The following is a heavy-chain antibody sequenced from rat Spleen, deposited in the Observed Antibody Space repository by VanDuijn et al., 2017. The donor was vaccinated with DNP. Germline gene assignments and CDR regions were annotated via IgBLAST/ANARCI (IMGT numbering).Heavy chain of an antibody. CDR3: ARGSDGVWLAY. J-gene: IGHJ3*01. CDR1: GYTFTTYY. V-gene: IGHV1-43*01. Sequence: QVQLQQSGAELAKPGSSVKISCKASGYTFTTYYIGWIKQTTGQGLEYIGYINMGSGGTNYNEKFKGKATLTVGKSSTAFMQLSSLTPDDSAVYYCARGSDGVWLAYWGQGTLVTVSS. CDR2: INMGSGGT. D-gene: IGHD4-3*01.